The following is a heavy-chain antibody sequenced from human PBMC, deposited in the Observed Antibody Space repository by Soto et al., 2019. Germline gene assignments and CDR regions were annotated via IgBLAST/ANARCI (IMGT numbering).Heavy chain of an antibody. CDR2: LSGSGVST. D-gene: IGHD6-13*01. CDR1: GFTFSNYA. J-gene: IGHJ4*02. V-gene: IGHV3-23*01. CDR3: AKEGTSLSSRSEDS. Sequence: EVQLLESGGGLVQPGGSLRLSCAASGFTFSNYAMSWVRQAPGKGLEWVSGLSGSGVSTYYADSVKGRFTISRDNSKNTLHLQLNSLRAEDTALYYCAKEGTSLSSRSEDSWGQGTLVTVSS.